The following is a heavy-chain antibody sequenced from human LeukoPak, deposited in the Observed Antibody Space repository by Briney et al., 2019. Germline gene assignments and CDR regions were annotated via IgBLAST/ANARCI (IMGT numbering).Heavy chain of an antibody. CDR3: ARGVATIDY. V-gene: IGHV3-48*02. D-gene: IGHD5-12*01. Sequence: GGSLRLSCAASGFTFDDYAMHWVRQAPGKGLEWVSYISSSSNSIYYADSVKGRFTISRDNAKNSLYLQMNSLRDEDTAVYYCARGVATIDYWGQGTLVTVSS. CDR1: GFTFDDYA. CDR2: ISSSSNSI. J-gene: IGHJ4*02.